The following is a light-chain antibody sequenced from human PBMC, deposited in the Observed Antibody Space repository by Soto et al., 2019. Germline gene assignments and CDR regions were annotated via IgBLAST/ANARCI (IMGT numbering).Light chain of an antibody. V-gene: IGLV2-14*01. Sequence: QSVLTQPASVSGSRGQSITISCTGTSNDIGVFDYVSWFQQHPGKAPKLLIYEVSHRHSGVSDRFSGFKSDNTASLTISGLQPEDEADYYCSSYTSPSTPYVFGGGTKVTVL. CDR1: SNDIGVFDY. J-gene: IGLJ1*01. CDR2: EVS. CDR3: SSYTSPSTPYV.